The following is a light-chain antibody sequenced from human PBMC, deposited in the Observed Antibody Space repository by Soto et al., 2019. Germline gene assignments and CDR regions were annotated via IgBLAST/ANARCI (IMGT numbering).Light chain of an antibody. J-gene: IGLJ2*01. V-gene: IGLV3-1*01. CDR3: QAWGSSTVV. Sequence: SYELTQPPSVSVSPGQTASITCSGAKLGDKYACWYQQKPRQSPVLVIYQDSKRPSGIPERFSGSNSANTATLTISGIQAMDEADYYCQAWGSSTVVFGGGTQLTVL. CDR1: KLGDKY. CDR2: QDS.